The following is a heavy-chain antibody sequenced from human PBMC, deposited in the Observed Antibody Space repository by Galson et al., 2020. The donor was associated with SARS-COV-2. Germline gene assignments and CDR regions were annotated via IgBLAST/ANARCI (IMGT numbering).Heavy chain of an antibody. D-gene: IGHD4-17*01. V-gene: IGHV3-9*01. J-gene: IGHJ4*02. CDR1: GFTFDDYA. Sequence: GESLKISCAASGFTFDDYAMHWVRQAPGKGLEWVSGISWNSGSIGYADSVKGRFTISRDNAKNSLYLQMNSLRAEDTALYYCATPGGDYEWGGSYWGQGTLVTVSS. CDR3: ATPGGDYEWGGSY. CDR2: ISWNSGSI.